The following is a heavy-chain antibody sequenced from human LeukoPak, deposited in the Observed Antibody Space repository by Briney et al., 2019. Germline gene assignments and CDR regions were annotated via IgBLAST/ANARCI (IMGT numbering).Heavy chain of an antibody. CDR2: IQNDASTE. D-gene: IGHD2-21*01. Sequence: HPGGSLRLSCAASGFIFSHYGMHWVRQAPGKGLEWVAVIQNDASTENFADSVKGRFTISRDNSKNTVFLQMNGLRVEDTAVYYCARELSQIVWGGHDYGGRETLVSVSS. CDR1: GFIFSHYG. J-gene: IGHJ4*02. CDR3: ARELSQIVWGGHDY. V-gene: IGHV3-33*05.